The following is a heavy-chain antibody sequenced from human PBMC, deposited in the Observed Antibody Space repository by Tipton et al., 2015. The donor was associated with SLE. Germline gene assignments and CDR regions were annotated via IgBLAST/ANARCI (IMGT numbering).Heavy chain of an antibody. V-gene: IGHV3-21*01. Sequence: SLRLSCAASGFSFSGYSMNWVRQAPGKGLEWVSSISGSSSYIYYADSLKGRFSISRDNSKNTLYLHMNSLRVEDTAVYYCARKADIYYYGMDVWGQGTTVTVSS. CDR1: GFSFSGYS. CDR3: ARKADIYYYGMDV. D-gene: IGHD2-15*01. CDR2: ISGSSSYI. J-gene: IGHJ6*02.